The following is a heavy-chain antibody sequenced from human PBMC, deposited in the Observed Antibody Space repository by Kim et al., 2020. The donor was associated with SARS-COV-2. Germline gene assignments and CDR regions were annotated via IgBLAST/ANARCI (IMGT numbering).Heavy chain of an antibody. CDR3: AVGLGDTAMVIWDY. CDR2: IYYSGST. Sequence: SETLSLTCTVSGGSISSSSYYWGWIRQPPGTGLEWIGSIYYSGSTYDNPSLKSRVTISVDTSKNQFSLKLSSVTAADTAVYYCAVGLGDTAMVIWDYWGQGTLVTVSS. J-gene: IGHJ4*02. D-gene: IGHD5-18*01. CDR1: GGSISSSSYY. V-gene: IGHV4-39*01.